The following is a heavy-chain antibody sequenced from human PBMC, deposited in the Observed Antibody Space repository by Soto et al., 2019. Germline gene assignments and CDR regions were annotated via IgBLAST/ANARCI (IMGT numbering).Heavy chain of an antibody. CDR2: IIPMFGTP. J-gene: IGHJ3*02. Sequence: QVQLEQYGAEVKKAGSSVKVSCKAFGGSVNSHAISWVRQAPGQGLEWMGGIIPMFGTPTYAQRFQAGVTISADESTSTVYLDLSSLRSEDTAMYYCARSRNVAEFNDYAGNYHGFDIWGQGTMVTVSS. D-gene: IGHD4-17*01. CDR1: GGSVNSHA. V-gene: IGHV1-69*01. CDR3: ARSRNVAEFNDYAGNYHGFDI.